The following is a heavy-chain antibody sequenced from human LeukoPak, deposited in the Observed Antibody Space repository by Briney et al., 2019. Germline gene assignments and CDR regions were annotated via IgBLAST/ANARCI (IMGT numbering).Heavy chain of an antibody. D-gene: IGHD6-13*01. V-gene: IGHV3-33*01. CDR1: GFTFSSYG. Sequence: GRSLRLSCAASGFTFSSYGMHWVRQAPGKGLEWVAVIWYDGSNKYYADSVKGRYTISRDNSKNTLYLQMNSLRAEDTAVYYCARDWSSSWPYYYYGMDVWGQGTTVTVSS. CDR2: IWYDGSNK. CDR3: ARDWSSSWPYYYYGMDV. J-gene: IGHJ6*02.